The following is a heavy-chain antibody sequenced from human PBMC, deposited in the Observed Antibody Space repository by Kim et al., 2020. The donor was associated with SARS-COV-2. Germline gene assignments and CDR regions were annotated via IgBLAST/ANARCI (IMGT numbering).Heavy chain of an antibody. V-gene: IGHV3-33*05. D-gene: IGHD3-10*01. CDR3: ARAYYYGSGSSPRGVMDV. CDR2: ISYDGSNK. CDR1: GFTFSSYG. J-gene: IGHJ6*02. Sequence: GGSLRLSCAASGFTFSSYGMHWVRQAPGKGLEWVAVISYDGSNKYYADSVKGRFTISRDNSKNTLYLQMNSLRAEDTAVYYCARAYYYGSGSSPRGVMDVRGPGTTVTVSS.